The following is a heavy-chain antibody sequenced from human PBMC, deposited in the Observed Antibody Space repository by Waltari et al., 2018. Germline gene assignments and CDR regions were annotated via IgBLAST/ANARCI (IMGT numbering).Heavy chain of an antibody. CDR2: IYYSGST. Sequence: QLQLQESGPGLVKPSETLSLTCTVSGGSISSSSYYWGWIRQPPGKGLEWIGSIYYSGSTYYNPSLKSRVTISVDTSKNQFSLKLSSVTAADTAVYYCARSQQLVPRFDYWGQGTLVTVSS. J-gene: IGHJ4*02. D-gene: IGHD6-13*01. V-gene: IGHV4-39*01. CDR3: ARSQQLVPRFDY. CDR1: GGSISSSSYY.